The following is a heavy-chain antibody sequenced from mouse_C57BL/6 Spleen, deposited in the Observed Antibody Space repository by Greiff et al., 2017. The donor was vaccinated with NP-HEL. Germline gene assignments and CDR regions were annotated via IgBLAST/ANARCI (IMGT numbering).Heavy chain of an antibody. V-gene: IGHV14-1*01. Sequence: VQLKESGAELVRPGASVKLSCTASGFNIKDYYMHWVKQRPEQGLEWIGRIDPEDGDTEYAPKFQGKDTMTADTSSNTAYLQLSSLTSEDTAVYYCTDYYGSSPFAYWGQGTLVTVSA. J-gene: IGHJ3*01. D-gene: IGHD1-1*01. CDR3: TDYYGSSPFAY. CDR1: GFNIKDYY. CDR2: IDPEDGDT.